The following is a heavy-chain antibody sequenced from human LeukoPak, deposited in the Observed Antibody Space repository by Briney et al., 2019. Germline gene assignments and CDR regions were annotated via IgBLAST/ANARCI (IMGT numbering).Heavy chain of an antibody. CDR2: IFTSGTI. D-gene: IGHD6-13*01. Sequence: SETLSLTCSVSGGSVSDYHWSWIRQPAGKGLEWIGRIFTSGTIHYHPSLRSRVTISVDQSKNQFFLKLTSVTAADTAVYYCARDRDIADYNWPDPWGQGTLVTVSP. CDR3: ARDRDIADYNWPDP. CDR1: GGSVSDYH. V-gene: IGHV4-4*07. J-gene: IGHJ5*02.